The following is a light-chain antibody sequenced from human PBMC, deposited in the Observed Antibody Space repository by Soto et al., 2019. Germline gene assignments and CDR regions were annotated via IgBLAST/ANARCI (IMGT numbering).Light chain of an antibody. CDR2: EDD. CDR3: QSYDTSTQV. CDR1: SGSIASNY. Sequence: NFMLTQPHSVSESPGRTVTISCTRSSGSIASNYVHWYQQRPGSFPTTVIYEDDHRPSGVPDRFSGSIDSSSNSASLTISGLRIEDEADYYCQSYDTSTQVFGSGTKLTVL. V-gene: IGLV6-57*01. J-gene: IGLJ1*01.